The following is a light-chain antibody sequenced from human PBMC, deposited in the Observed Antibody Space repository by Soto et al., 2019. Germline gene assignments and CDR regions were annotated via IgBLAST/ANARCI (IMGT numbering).Light chain of an antibody. Sequence: QSVLTQPASVSGSPGQSITISCTGTSSDVGGYDYVSWYQQHPGKAPKLMIYEVSNRPSGISNRFSGSKSGNTASLTISGLQTEDEADYYCISYTSYSTLVFGGGTKVTVL. V-gene: IGLV2-14*01. CDR1: SSDVGGYDY. J-gene: IGLJ2*01. CDR2: EVS. CDR3: ISYTSYSTLV.